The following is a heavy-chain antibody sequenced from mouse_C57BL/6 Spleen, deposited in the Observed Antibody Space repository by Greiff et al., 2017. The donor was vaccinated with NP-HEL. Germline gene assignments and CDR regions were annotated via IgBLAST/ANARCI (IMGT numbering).Heavy chain of an antibody. J-gene: IGHJ3*01. CDR3: AGGSYGNSVGAY. CDR2: IYPGDGDT. D-gene: IGHD2-1*01. V-gene: IGHV1-82*01. Sequence: VKVVESGPELVKPGASVKISCKASGYAFSSSWMNWVKQRPGKGLEWIGRIYPGDGDTHYNRKFKGKATLTADKSSSTAYMQLSSLTSEDSAVYYCAGGSYGNSVGAYWGQGTLVTVSA. CDR1: GYAFSSSW.